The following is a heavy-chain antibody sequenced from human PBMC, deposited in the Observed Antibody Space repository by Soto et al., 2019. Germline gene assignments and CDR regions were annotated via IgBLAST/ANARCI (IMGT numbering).Heavy chain of an antibody. CDR3: APQEVGGSDVYTFYP. D-gene: IGHD1-26*01. J-gene: IGHJ5*02. V-gene: IGHV4-39*01. CDR1: GGSITSSSYY. Sequence: QLHLRESGPGLVKPSETLSLTCTVSGGSITSSSYYWGWIRQPPGKGLEWIGSIYYSGSTYYNPSLKSRVTISADTSKNQFSLKLSSVTAADAAVYYCAPQEVGGSDVYTFYPWGQGALGTVSS. CDR2: IYYSGST.